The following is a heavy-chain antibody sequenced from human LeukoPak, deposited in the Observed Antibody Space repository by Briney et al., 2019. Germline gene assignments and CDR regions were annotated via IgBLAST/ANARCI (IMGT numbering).Heavy chain of an antibody. CDR1: GFTFSSYS. D-gene: IGHD3-22*01. J-gene: IGHJ4*02. CDR3: ARGYYYDPGHFDY. V-gene: IGHV3-48*04. Sequence: PGGSLRLSYAASGFTFSSYSVNWVRRAPGKGLEWDSYISSSSSTIYYADSVKGRFTISRDNAKNSLYLQMNSLRAEDTTVYYCARGYYYDPGHFDYWGQGTLVTVS. CDR2: ISSSSSTI.